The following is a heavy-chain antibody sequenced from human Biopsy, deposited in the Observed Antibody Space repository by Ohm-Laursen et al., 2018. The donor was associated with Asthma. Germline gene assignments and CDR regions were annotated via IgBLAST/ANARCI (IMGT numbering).Heavy chain of an antibody. CDR3: ARKAGSCISRTCYSLDF. D-gene: IGHD2-2*01. V-gene: IGHV1-69*01. Sequence: ASSVKVSCKSLGGTFNTYVIGWVRQAPGQGLEWMGGINPAFGTTTNPQKFQDRVTITADDSTSTVYMELSSLRSEDTAVYYCARKAGSCISRTCYSLDFWGQGTLVTVSS. J-gene: IGHJ4*02. CDR1: GGTFNTYV. CDR2: INPAFGTT.